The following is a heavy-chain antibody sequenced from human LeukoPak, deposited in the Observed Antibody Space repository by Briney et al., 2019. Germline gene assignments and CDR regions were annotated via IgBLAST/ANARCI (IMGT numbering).Heavy chain of an antibody. J-gene: IGHJ4*02. Sequence: GGSLRLSCAASGLTFSDFYMSWIRQAPGKGLEWVSYITSAGRAIYYADSVQGRFTISRDNARNSPYLQMNGLRAEDTAVYYCASDIVATSGDFWGQGTLVTVSS. CDR1: GLTFSDFY. CDR3: ASDIVATSGDF. V-gene: IGHV3-11*01. CDR2: ITSAGRAI. D-gene: IGHD5-12*01.